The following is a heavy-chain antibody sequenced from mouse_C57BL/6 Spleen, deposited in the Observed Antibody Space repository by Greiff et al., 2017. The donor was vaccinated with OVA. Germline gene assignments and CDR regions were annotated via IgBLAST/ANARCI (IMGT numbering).Heavy chain of an antibody. V-gene: IGHV1-69*01. CDR1: GYTFTSYW. D-gene: IGHD1-1*01. CDR2: IDPSDSYT. Sequence: QVQLQQPGAELVMPGASVKLSCKASGYTFTSYWMHWVKQRPGQGLEWIGEIDPSDSYTTYNQKFKGKSTLTVDKSSSPAYMQLSSLTSEDSAVYYCARGGFTTVVSYWYFDVWGTGTTVTVSS. CDR3: ARGGFTTVVSYWYFDV. J-gene: IGHJ1*03.